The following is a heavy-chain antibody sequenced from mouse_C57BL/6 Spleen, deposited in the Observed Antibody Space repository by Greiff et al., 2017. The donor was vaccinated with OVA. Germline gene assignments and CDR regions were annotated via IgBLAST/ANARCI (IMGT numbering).Heavy chain of an antibody. J-gene: IGHJ2*01. CDR3: ANYYGNYEGYFDY. D-gene: IGHD2-1*01. V-gene: IGHV3-6*01. CDR1: GYSITSGYY. Sequence: EVQLQQSGPGLVKPSQSLSLTCSVTGYSITSGYYWNWIRQFPGNKLEWMGYISYDGSNNYNPSLKNRISITRDTSKNQFFLKLNSVTTEDTATYYCANYYGNYEGYFDYCGQGTTLTVSS. CDR2: ISYDGSN.